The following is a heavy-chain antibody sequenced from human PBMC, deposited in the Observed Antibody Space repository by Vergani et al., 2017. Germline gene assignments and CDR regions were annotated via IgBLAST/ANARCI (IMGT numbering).Heavy chain of an antibody. CDR1: GFSFTTYA. D-gene: IGHD5-12*01. J-gene: IGHJ6*02. V-gene: IGHV3-23*01. CDR2: ISGSGGST. Sequence: EVQLLESGGDLVQPGGSLRLSCAASGFSFTTYAMSWVRQAPGKGLEWVSGISGSGGSTYYAGSVKGRFTISRDSSKNKLYLQMNSLSAGETAVYCCTKANPRNRGYDYIYYYHAMDVWGQGTTVTVSS. CDR3: TKANPRNRGYDYIYYYHAMDV.